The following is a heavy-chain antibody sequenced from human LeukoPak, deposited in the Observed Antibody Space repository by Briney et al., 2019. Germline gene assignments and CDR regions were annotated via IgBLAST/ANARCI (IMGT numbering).Heavy chain of an antibody. Sequence: PGGTLRLSCAASGFTFSSYGMSWVRQAPGKGLEWGSAISGSGGSTFYADSVKGRFTISRDNSKNTLYLQMNSLRAEDTAVYYCAKTYYSGYALSYYYYMDVWGKGTTVTISS. V-gene: IGHV3-23*01. J-gene: IGHJ6*03. CDR2: ISGSGGST. D-gene: IGHD5-12*01. CDR1: GFTFSSYG. CDR3: AKTYYSGYALSYYYYMDV.